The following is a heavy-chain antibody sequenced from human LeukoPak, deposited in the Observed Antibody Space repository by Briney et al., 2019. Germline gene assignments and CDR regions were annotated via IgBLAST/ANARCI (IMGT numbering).Heavy chain of an antibody. CDR2: INHSGST. D-gene: IGHD3-22*01. Sequence: PSETLSLXCAVYGGSFSGYYWSWSRQPPGKGLEWIGEINHSGSTNYNPSLKSRVTISVDTSKNQFSLKLSSVTAADTAVYYCERTSIYYDSSGYRSWGQGTLVTVSS. V-gene: IGHV4-34*01. J-gene: IGHJ5*02. CDR3: ERTSIYYDSSGYRS. CDR1: GGSFSGYY.